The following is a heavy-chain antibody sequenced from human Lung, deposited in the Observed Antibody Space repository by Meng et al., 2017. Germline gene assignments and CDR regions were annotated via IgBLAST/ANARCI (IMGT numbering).Heavy chain of an antibody. CDR1: GFSFTDAW. Sequence: EVRRGGSGGGLVKPGGSLRLSCVASGFSFTDAWMSWVRQAPGKGLEWVGRIKSNSDGGTTDYAAPVKGRFTISRDDSKNTLYLQMNSLITEDTAVYFCATGAAAADHWGQGTLVTVPS. D-gene: IGHD6-13*01. J-gene: IGHJ4*02. V-gene: IGHV3-15*01. CDR2: IKSNSDGGTT. CDR3: ATGAAAADH.